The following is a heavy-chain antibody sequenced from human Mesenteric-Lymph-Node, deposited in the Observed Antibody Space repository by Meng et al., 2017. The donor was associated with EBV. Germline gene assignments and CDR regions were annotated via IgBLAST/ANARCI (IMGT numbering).Heavy chain of an antibody. V-gene: IGHV4-34*02. Sequence: HVQRQQWGLGLLKPPELPSVSLGGTGESSVWYYWTWTRQPPGKGLEWIGEINHIGSTNYNPSLKSRVTISLDTSKNQISLKLTSVTAADTAVYYCAKTGSSGWSDLDYWGRGTLVTVSS. CDR1: GESSVWYY. CDR2: INHIGST. D-gene: IGHD6-19*01. CDR3: AKTGSSGWSDLDY. J-gene: IGHJ4*02.